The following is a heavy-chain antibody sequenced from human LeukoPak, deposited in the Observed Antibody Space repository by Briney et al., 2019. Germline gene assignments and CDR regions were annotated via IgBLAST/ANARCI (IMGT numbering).Heavy chain of an antibody. CDR1: GYTFTSYY. Sequence: ASVKVSCKASGYTFTSYYMHWVRQAPGQGLEWMGIINPSGGSTSYAQKFQGRVTMTRDTSTSTVYMELSSLRSEDTAGYYCARGPPPRYSSGWYGWYFDLWGRGTLVTVSS. CDR3: ARGPPPRYSSGWYGWYFDL. V-gene: IGHV1-46*01. CDR2: INPSGGST. D-gene: IGHD6-19*01. J-gene: IGHJ2*01.